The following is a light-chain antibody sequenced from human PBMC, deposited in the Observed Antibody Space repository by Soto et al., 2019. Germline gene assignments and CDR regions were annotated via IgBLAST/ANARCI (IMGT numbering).Light chain of an antibody. V-gene: IGKV1-5*01. CDR2: DAS. Sequence: DIQMTQSPSTLSASVGDRVTITCRASQSISSWLAWYQQKPGKAPKLLIYDASSLESGVPSRFSGSGSGTEFTLTFSSLQPDDFAPYYCQQYNSFLYTFGQGTKLEIK. CDR3: QQYNSFLYT. CDR1: QSISSW. J-gene: IGKJ2*01.